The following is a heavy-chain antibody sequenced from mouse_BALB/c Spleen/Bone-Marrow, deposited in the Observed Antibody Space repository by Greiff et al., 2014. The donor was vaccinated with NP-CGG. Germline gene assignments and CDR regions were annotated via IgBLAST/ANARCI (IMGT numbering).Heavy chain of an antibody. D-gene: IGHD2-2*01. CDR2: ISSGGSYT. J-gene: IGHJ1*01. CDR3: ARGGGYDWYFDV. CDR1: GFTFSSYA. Sequence: SGGGLVKPGGSLKLSCAASGFTFSSYAMSWVRQTPEKRLEWVATISSGGSYTYYPDSVKGRFTISRDNAKNTLYLQMSSLRSEDTAMYYCARGGGYDWYFDVWGAGTTVTVSS. V-gene: IGHV5-9-1*01.